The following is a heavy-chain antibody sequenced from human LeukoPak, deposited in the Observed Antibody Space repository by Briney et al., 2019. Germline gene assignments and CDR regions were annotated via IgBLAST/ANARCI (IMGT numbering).Heavy chain of an antibody. V-gene: IGHV1-2*02. CDR2: INPESGGT. J-gene: IGHJ4*02. CDR1: GYTFTDYY. Sequence: GASVKVSYKTSGYTFTDYYIHWARQAPGQGLEWMGWINPESGGTSYAQHFQGRVTMTRDTSISTAYMDLSRLKSDDTAVYYCARDRSRGYSYGLESLYWGQGTLVTVSS. CDR3: ARDRSRGYSYGLESLY. D-gene: IGHD5-18*01.